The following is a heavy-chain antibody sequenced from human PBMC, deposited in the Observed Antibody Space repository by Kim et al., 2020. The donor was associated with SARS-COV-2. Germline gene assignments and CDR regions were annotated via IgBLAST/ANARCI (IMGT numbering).Heavy chain of an antibody. D-gene: IGHD1-1*01. CDR3: ARVGLWNDADY. Sequence: SETLSLTCTVSGYSISSGYYWCWIRQPPGKGLVWIGSIYHSGSTYYNPSLKSRVTISVDTSKNQFSLKLSSVTAADTAVYYCARVGLWNDADYWGQGTLVTVSS. CDR1: GYSISSGYY. V-gene: IGHV4-38-2*02. CDR2: IYHSGST. J-gene: IGHJ4*02.